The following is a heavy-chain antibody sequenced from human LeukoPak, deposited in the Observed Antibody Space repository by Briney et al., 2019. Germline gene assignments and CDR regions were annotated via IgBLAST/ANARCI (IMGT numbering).Heavy chain of an antibody. CDR3: ARHSRIAVAGTGEFDY. CDR2: IYYSGST. Sequence: SETLSLTCTVSGGPISSSSYYWGWIRQPPGKGLEWIGSIYYSGSTYYNPSLKSRVTISVDTSKNQFSLKLSSVTAADTAVYYCARHSRIAVAGTGEFDYWGQGTLVTVSS. CDR1: GGPISSSSYY. D-gene: IGHD6-19*01. V-gene: IGHV4-39*01. J-gene: IGHJ4*02.